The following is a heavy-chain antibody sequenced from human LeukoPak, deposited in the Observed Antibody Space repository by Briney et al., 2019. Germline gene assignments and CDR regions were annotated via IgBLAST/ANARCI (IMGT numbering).Heavy chain of an antibody. CDR2: IWYDGSKK. CDR3: ARSGRGYYDSLDH. V-gene: IGHV3-33*07. D-gene: IGHD3-22*01. Sequence: GGSLRLSCEASGFTFSSHVMYWVRQAPGKGLEWVAVIWYDGSKKYYADSVKGRSTISRDNPNSTLYLQVNSLRAEDTAVYYCARSGRGYYDSLDHWGQGDLVTVSS. J-gene: IGHJ4*02. CDR1: GFTFSSHV.